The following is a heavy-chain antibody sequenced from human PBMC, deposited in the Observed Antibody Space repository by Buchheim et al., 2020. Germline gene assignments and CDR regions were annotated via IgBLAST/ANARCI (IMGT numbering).Heavy chain of an antibody. V-gene: IGHV3-30*03. CDR1: GFTFSTYD. J-gene: IGHJ4*02. Sequence: QVQLVESGGGVVQPGRSLRLSCAASGFTFSTYDMPWVRQAPGKGLEWVALISYDGSDKYYADSVKGRFTISRDNAKNSLYLQMNSLRAEDTAVYYCARVGGELELPIFRYYFDYWGQGTL. CDR3: ARVGGELELPIFRYYFDY. D-gene: IGHD1-7*01. CDR2: ISYDGSDK.